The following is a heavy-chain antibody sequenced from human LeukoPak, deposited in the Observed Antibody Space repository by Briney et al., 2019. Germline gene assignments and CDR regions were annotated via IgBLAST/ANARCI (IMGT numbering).Heavy chain of an antibody. Sequence: PGGSLRLSCAASGFTLSSNWMTWVRQAPEKGLEWVANIKQDGSEKYYVDSVKGRFTISRDNAKNSLYLQMNSLRAEDTAVYYCARGRYSSTWLDYWGQGTLVTVSS. V-gene: IGHV3-7*01. CDR2: IKQDGSEK. D-gene: IGHD6-13*01. CDR3: ARGRYSSTWLDY. J-gene: IGHJ4*02. CDR1: GFTLSSNW.